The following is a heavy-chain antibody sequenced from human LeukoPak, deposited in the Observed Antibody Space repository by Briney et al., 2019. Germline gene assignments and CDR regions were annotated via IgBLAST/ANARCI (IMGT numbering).Heavy chain of an antibody. D-gene: IGHD3-10*01. CDR2: ISNSGST. CDR1: GGSISSYL. V-gene: IGHV4-59*01. J-gene: IGHJ4*02. CDR3: ARDKSLRGNWFGNDY. Sequence: SETLSLTCTVSGGSISSYLWSWIRQSPGKGPEWIGYISNSGSTNYNPSLRSRVTISLVTSKNQFSLRLSFVTAADTAVYYCARDKSLRGNWFGNDYWGQGTLVTVSS.